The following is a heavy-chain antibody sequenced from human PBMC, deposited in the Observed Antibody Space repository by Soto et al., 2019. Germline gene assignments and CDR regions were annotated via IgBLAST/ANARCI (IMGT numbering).Heavy chain of an antibody. V-gene: IGHV4-34*01. CDR1: GGSFSGYY. J-gene: IGHJ6*02. CDR2: INHSGST. Sequence: PSETLSLTCAVYGGSFSGYYWSWIRQPPGKGLEWIGEINHSGSTNYNPSLKSRVTISVDTSKNQFSLKLSSVTAADTAVYYCARERYSYGYGGYYYYGMDVWGQGTTVTVSS. D-gene: IGHD5-18*01. CDR3: ARERYSYGYGGYYYYGMDV.